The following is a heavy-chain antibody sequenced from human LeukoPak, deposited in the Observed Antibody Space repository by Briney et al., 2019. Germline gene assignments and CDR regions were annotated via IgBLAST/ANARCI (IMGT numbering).Heavy chain of an antibody. CDR3: ARGSGSYYRPPYLNYYYYYMDV. CDR2: ISGSGGST. J-gene: IGHJ6*03. CDR1: GFTFSSYG. D-gene: IGHD3-10*01. V-gene: IGHV3-23*01. Sequence: GGSLRLSCAASGFTFSSYGMSWVRQAPGKGLEWVSAISGSGGSTYYADSVKGRFTISRDNSKNTLYLQMNSLRAEDTAVYYCARGSGSYYRPPYLNYYYYYMDVWGKGTTVTISS.